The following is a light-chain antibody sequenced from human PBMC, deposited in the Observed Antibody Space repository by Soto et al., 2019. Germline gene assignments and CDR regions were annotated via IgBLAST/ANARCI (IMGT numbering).Light chain of an antibody. CDR2: KAS. Sequence: DFHLTPSPSTLSASVYDRVPITCLASQSISSWLAWYQQKLGKAPKLLIYKASTLESGVPSRFSGSGSGTEFTLTITSLQPEDFAAYYCQQLYTYPLTFGGGTKVDI. CDR3: QQLYTYPLT. J-gene: IGKJ4*01. CDR1: QSISSW. V-gene: IGKV1-5*03.